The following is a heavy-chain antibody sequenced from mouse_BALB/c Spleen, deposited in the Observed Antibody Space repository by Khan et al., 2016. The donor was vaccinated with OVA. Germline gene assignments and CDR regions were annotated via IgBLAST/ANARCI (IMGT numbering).Heavy chain of an antibody. D-gene: IGHD1-1*01. CDR1: GFTFSSYG. CDR2: ISNGGSYT. J-gene: IGHJ3*01. Sequence: EVQGVESGGDLVKPGGSLKLSCEASGFTFSSYGMSWVRQTPDKRLEWVATISNGGSYTYYPDSVKGRLTISRDNAKKTLYLQMSSLKAEDTAMYYCARHRFTSPAAWFAYWGQGTLVTVSA. CDR3: ARHRFTSPAAWFAY. V-gene: IGHV5-6*01.